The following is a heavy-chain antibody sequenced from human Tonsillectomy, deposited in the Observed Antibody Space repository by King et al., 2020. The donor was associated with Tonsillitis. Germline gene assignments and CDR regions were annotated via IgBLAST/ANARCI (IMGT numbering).Heavy chain of an antibody. D-gene: IGHD1-26*01. CDR2: ISSSSGTI. J-gene: IGHJ4*02. CDR3: ARLVGATHSSIDY. Sequence: VQLVESGGGLVQPGGSLRLSCAASGFTFSSYHMNWVRQAPGKGLEWVSYISSSSGTIYYADSVKGRITISRDNAKNSLFLQMNSLRDEDTAVYYCARLVGATHSSIDYWGQGTLVTVSS. CDR1: GFTFSSYH. V-gene: IGHV3-48*02.